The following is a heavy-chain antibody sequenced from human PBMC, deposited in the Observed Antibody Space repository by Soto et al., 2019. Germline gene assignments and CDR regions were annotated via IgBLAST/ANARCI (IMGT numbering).Heavy chain of an antibody. J-gene: IGHJ4*02. Sequence: GGSLRLSCAASGFTFSDYYMSWIRQTPGKGLEWISYISSSSSSIYYADSVKGRFTTSRDDSKNTLYLQMNSLRAEDTAIFYCARDPFGYYVNYFDNWGQGTLVTVSS. CDR1: GFTFSDYY. D-gene: IGHD1-26*01. V-gene: IGHV3-11*01. CDR3: ARDPFGYYVNYFDN. CDR2: ISSSSSSI.